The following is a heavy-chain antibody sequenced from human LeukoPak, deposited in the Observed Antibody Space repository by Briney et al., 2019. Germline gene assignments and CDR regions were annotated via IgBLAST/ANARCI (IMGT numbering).Heavy chain of an antibody. J-gene: IGHJ4*02. V-gene: IGHV3-48*03. CDR3: ARVKARYSSSR. D-gene: IGHD6-13*01. CDR2: ISSSGSTI. CDR1: GFTFSSYE. Sequence: GGTLRLSCAASGFTFSSYEMNWVRQAPGKGLEWVSYISSSGSTIYYADSVKGRFTISRDNAKNSLYLQMNSLRAEDTAVYYCARVKARYSSSRWGQGTLVTVSS.